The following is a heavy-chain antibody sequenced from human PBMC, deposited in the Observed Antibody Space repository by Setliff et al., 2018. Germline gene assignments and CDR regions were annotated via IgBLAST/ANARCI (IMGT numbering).Heavy chain of an antibody. V-gene: IGHV4-31*03. J-gene: IGHJ3*02. D-gene: IGHD1-26*01. CDR3: AKVRWDRESFDI. CDR2: IYYSGTT. Sequence: SETLSLTCTVSGGSFSSGGYYWNWIRQHPGKGLEWIGYIYYSGTTYSNPTLKSRVTISVDTSKSQFSLNLTSVTAADTAIYYCAKVRWDRESFDIWGQGTMVTVSS. CDR1: GGSFSSGGYY.